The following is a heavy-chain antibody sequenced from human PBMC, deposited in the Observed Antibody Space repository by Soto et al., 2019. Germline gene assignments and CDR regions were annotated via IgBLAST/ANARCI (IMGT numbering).Heavy chain of an antibody. CDR1: GCTFISDA. D-gene: IGHD3-9*01. Sequence: VVSLILSCSSSGCTFISDAMSLFRQAPGKGLEWVSAISGSGGSTYYADSVKGRFTISRDNSKNTLYLQMNSLRAEDTAVYYCAKDPNWAQRDNDFDTRGPGKMVTVSS. J-gene: IGHJ3*01. CDR2: ISGSGGST. CDR3: AKDPNWAQRDNDFDT. V-gene: IGHV3-23*01.